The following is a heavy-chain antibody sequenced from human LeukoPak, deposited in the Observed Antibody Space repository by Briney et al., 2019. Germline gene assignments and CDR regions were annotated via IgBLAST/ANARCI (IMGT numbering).Heavy chain of an antibody. CDR3: ARDLSLYGSGSYYVNWFDP. CDR1: GGSISSGSYY. V-gene: IGHV4-61*02. J-gene: IGHJ5*02. D-gene: IGHD3-10*01. CDR2: IYTSGST. Sequence: PSETLSLTCTVSGGSISSGSYYWRWIRQPAGKGLEWIGRIYTSGSTNYNPSLKSRVTISVDTSKNQFSLKLSSVTAADTAVYYCARDLSLYGSGSYYVNWFDPWGQGTLVTVSS.